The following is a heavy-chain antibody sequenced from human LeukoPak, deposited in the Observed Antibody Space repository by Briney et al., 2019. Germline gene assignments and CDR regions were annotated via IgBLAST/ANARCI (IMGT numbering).Heavy chain of an antibody. CDR2: ISWNSGSI. D-gene: IGHD6-19*01. J-gene: IGHJ6*03. CDR1: GFTFEDYA. CDR3: AKGRGIIPQWLAEYMDV. Sequence: PGGSLRLSCAASGFTFEDYAMHWVRQAPGKGLEWVSGISWNSGSIGYADSVKGRFTISRDNAKNSLYLQMNSLRAEDTALYYCAKGRGIIPQWLAEYMDVWGKGTTVTVSS. V-gene: IGHV3-9*01.